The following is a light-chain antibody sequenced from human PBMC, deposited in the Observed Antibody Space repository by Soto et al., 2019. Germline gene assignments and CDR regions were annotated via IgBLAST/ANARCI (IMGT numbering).Light chain of an antibody. CDR2: VGTGGIVG. V-gene: IGLV9-49*02. J-gene: IGLJ2*01. Sequence: QPVLTQPPSASASLGASVTLTCTLSSDYSDYKVDWYQQRPGKAPRFVLRVGTGGIVGSTGVGITDRFSVSGSGLNRSLTIENIQEEDESDFHCGADHDSGSNFVFGGGTKVTVL. CDR1: SDYSDYK. CDR3: GADHDSGSNFV.